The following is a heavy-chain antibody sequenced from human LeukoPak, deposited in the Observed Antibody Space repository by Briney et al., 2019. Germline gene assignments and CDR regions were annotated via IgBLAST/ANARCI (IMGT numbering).Heavy chain of an antibody. D-gene: IGHD2-15*01. CDR1: GFTASIYY. Sequence: GRSLRLSCAVSGFTASIYYMTWVRQAPGKGLEWVSFIYRDSSANYADSVKGRFTISRDDSKNTVYLQMNSLEAEDTAVYYCARGPGWNYFDYWGQGTLVTVSS. CDR2: IYRDSSA. CDR3: ARGPGWNYFDY. V-gene: IGHV3-66*01. J-gene: IGHJ4*02.